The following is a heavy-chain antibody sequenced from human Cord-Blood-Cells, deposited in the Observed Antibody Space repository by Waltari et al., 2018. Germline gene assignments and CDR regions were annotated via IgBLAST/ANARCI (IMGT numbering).Heavy chain of an antibody. CDR1: GGSFSGYY. D-gene: IGHD3-3*01. CDR3: ARVGGPTYYDFWSGYYNWFDP. CDR2: INHSGST. J-gene: IGHJ5*02. V-gene: IGHV4-34*01. Sequence: QVQLQQWGAGLLKPSETLSLTCAVYGGSFSGYYWRWIRQPPGKGLEWIGEINHSGSTNYNPSLKSRVTISVDTSKNQFSLKLSSVTAADTAVYYCARVGGPTYYDFWSGYYNWFDPWGQGTLVTVSS.